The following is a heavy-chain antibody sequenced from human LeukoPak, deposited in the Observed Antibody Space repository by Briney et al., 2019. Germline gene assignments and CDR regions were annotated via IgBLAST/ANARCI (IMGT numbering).Heavy chain of an antibody. J-gene: IGHJ4*02. CDR3: ARRYYDFWSGHFSL. Sequence: PSETLSLTCTVSGGSISSSSYYWGWIRQPPGKGLEWIGSIYYSGSTYYNPSLKSRVTISVDTSKNQFSLKLSSVTAADTAVYYCARRYYDFWSGHFSLWGQGTLVTVSS. CDR1: GGSISSSSYY. V-gene: IGHV4-39*01. D-gene: IGHD3-3*01. CDR2: IYYSGST.